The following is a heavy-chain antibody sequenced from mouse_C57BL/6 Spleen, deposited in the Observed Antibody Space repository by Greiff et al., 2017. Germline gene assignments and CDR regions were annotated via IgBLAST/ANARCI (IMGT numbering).Heavy chain of an antibody. Sequence: QVQLQQPGAELVKPGASVKLSCKASGYTFTSYWMHWVKQRPGQGLEWIGMIHPNSGSTNYNENFKSKATLTVDKSSSPAYMQLSSLPSEDSAVYYCARNGDYYGSSWDFDYWGQGTTLTVSS. CDR1: GYTFTSYW. J-gene: IGHJ2*01. D-gene: IGHD1-1*01. CDR2: IHPNSGST. CDR3: ARNGDYYGSSWDFDY. V-gene: IGHV1-64*01.